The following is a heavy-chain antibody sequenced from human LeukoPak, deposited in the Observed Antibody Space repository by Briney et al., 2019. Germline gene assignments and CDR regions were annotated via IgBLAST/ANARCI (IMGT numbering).Heavy chain of an antibody. V-gene: IGHV4-59*08. CDR1: GGSISSYS. CDR3: ARWDDSAWGFGN. Sequence: SETLSLTCIVSGGSISSYSWNWIRQSPGKGLEWVGYISNSGTTSYNPSLKSRVTISVDTPKNQLSLKLTSVTAADTAVYYCARWDDSAWGFGNWGPGTLVTVSS. CDR2: ISNSGTT. D-gene: IGHD6-19*01. J-gene: IGHJ4*02.